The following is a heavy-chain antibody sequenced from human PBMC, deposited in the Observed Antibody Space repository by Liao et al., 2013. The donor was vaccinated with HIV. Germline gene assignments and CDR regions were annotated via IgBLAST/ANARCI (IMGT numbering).Heavy chain of an antibody. CDR2: ISHSGNS. V-gene: IGHV4-30-4*08. CDR1: GDSISGGDYY. CDR3: AREVTGNWDDGFDI. Sequence: QVQLQESGPGLVKPSQTLSLTCTVSGDSISGGDYYWSWIRQPPGKALEWIGYISHSGNSDYNPSLKSRTTISADTSNNQFSLRLNSVTAADTAVYFCAREVTGNWDDGFDIWGQGTMVTVSS. D-gene: IGHD7-27*01. J-gene: IGHJ3*02.